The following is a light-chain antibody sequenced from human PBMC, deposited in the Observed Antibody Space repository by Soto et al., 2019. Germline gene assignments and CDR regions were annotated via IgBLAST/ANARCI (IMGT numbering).Light chain of an antibody. CDR3: QKYNSVLRA. V-gene: IGKV1-27*01. J-gene: IGKJ1*01. CDR2: GAS. CDR1: HDISNY. Sequence: DIQMTQSPSSLSASVGDRVTITCRASHDISNYLAWYQQKPGKIPKLLIYGASTLQSGVPSRFSGSGSGTDFTLTISGLQPEDIATYYCQKYNSVLRAFGQGTKVDIK.